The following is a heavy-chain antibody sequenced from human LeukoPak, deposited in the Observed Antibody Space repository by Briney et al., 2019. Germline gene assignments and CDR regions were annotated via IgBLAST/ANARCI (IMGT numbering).Heavy chain of an antibody. CDR2: ISSSGSII. CDR1: GFTFSSYE. V-gene: IGHV3-48*03. D-gene: IGHD6-13*01. Sequence: GGSLRLSCAASGFTFSSYEMNWVRQAPGKGPEWVSYISSSGSIIYYADSVKGRFTISRDNAENSLYLQMNSLRAEDTAVYYCASIAAAPDYYYYYMDVWGKGTTVTVSS. CDR3: ASIAAAPDYYYYYMDV. J-gene: IGHJ6*03.